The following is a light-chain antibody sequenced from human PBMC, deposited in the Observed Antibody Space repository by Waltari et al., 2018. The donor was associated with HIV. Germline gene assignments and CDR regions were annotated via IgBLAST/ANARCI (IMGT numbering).Light chain of an antibody. CDR2: EVS. V-gene: IGLV2-14*01. CDR3: SSYISSATPE. CDR1: SSDVGDYY. Sequence: QSALTQPASVSGSPGQSISISCTGTSSDVGDYYVSWYQHHPGKAPKVIIYEVSNRPSGVSNRVSGSKSGNTASLTISGRLPEDEADYFCSSYISSATPEFGGGTRLTVL. J-gene: IGLJ3*02.